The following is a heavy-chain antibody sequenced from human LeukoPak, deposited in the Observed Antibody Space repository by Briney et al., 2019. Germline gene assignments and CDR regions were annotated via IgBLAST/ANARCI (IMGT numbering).Heavy chain of an antibody. Sequence: GGSLRLSCLTSGFTLSTNAMSWVRQAPGKGLEWISGISGSGASTYYADSVKGRFTISRDDSRNTLYLQMNSLRGDDTAVYYCARDPPTSDIVVVPAAPKFDYWGQGTLVTVSS. J-gene: IGHJ4*02. V-gene: IGHV3-23*01. CDR3: ARDPPTSDIVVVPAAPKFDY. CDR1: GFTLSTNA. D-gene: IGHD2-2*01. CDR2: ISGSGAST.